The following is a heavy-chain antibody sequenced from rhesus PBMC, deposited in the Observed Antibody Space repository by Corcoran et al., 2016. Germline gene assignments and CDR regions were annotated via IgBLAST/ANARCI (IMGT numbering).Heavy chain of an antibody. CDR2: LDRSEST. Sequence: QVQLQESGPGLVKPSETLSLTCAVSGGSIRSIYWSWIRQAPGKVLEWIGRLDRSESTYYNSSLKSRVTLAVYTSKNQFSLKLSSVTAADTAMYFCARHWGYTQACDFWGQGLRVTVSS. D-gene: IGHD5-42*01. CDR3: ARHWGYTQACDF. V-gene: IGHV4S11*01. CDR1: GGSIRSIY. J-gene: IGHJ3*01.